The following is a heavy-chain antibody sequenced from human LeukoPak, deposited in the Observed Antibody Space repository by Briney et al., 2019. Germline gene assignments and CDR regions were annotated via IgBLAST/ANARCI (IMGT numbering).Heavy chain of an antibody. D-gene: IGHD3-22*01. CDR1: GFSFSTFS. CDR3: ARERSGYYFDY. V-gene: IGHV3-64*02. Sequence: GGSLRLSCAASGFSFSTFSMNWIRQAPGKELEYVSMISGNGRSITYADSVKGRFTVSRDNSKNTLYLQMGSLRAEDTAVYYCARERSGYYFDYWGQGTLVTVSS. CDR2: ISGNGRSI. J-gene: IGHJ4*02.